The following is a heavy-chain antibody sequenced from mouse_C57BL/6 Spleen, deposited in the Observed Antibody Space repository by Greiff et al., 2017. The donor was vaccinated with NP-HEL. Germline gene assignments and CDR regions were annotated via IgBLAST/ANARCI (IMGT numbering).Heavy chain of an antibody. CDR2: IYPGDGDT. CDR1: GYAFSSYW. CDR3: ARSGITTVVYFDY. V-gene: IGHV1-80*01. D-gene: IGHD1-1*01. Sequence: QVQLQQSVAELVKPGASVKISCKASGYAFSSYWMNWVKQRPGKGLEWIGQIYPGDGDTNYNGKFKGKATLTADKSSSTAYMQLSSLTSEDSAVYFCARSGITTVVYFDYWGQGTTLTVSS. J-gene: IGHJ2*01.